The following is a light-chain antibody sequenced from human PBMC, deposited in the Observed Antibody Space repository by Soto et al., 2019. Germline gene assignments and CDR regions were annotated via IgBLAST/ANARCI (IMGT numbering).Light chain of an antibody. CDR3: CAYVGARSYV. CDR2: EGT. J-gene: IGLJ1*01. Sequence: QSALTQPASVSGSPGQSITISCTGTNNLVSWYQQHPGKAPKVVLYEGTKRPSGVSNRFSGSNSGSTASLTISGLQAEDEAQYFCCAYVGARSYVFGPGTKVTVL. V-gene: IGLV2-23*01. CDR1: NNL.